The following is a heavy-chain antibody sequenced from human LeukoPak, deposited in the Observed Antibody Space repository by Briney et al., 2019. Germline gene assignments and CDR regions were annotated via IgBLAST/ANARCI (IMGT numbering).Heavy chain of an antibody. Sequence: GGSLRLSCAASGFTFSNYLMTWVRQAPGKGLEWVSTISGTGGSTYYADSVKGRFSISRDNSKNTLFLQMNSLRTEDTALYYCARYCSGISCYSGVDYWGQGTLVTVSS. J-gene: IGHJ4*02. V-gene: IGHV3-23*01. CDR2: ISGTGGST. D-gene: IGHD2-15*01. CDR3: ARYCSGISCYSGVDY. CDR1: GFTFSNYL.